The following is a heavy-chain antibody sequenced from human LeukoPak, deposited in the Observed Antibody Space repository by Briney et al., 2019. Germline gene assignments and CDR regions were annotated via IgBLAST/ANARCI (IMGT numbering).Heavy chain of an antibody. Sequence: PGGSLRLSCATSGFTFSSYGMHWVRQAPGKGLEWVADIWYDGSNKYYADSVKGRFTISRDSSKNTVSLQMTSLRAEDTAVYYCARAYSGFSSRGFDYWGQGTLVSVSS. D-gene: IGHD5-12*01. CDR3: ARAYSGFSSRGFDY. CDR1: GFTFSSYG. J-gene: IGHJ4*02. V-gene: IGHV3-33*01. CDR2: IWYDGSNK.